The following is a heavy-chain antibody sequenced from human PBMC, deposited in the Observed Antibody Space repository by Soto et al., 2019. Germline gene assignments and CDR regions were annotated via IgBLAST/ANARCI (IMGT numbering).Heavy chain of an antibody. D-gene: IGHD1-26*01. V-gene: IGHV1-8*01. CDR1: GYTFTGYN. CDR3: AGEKVGTTGIDF. J-gene: IGHJ4*02. Sequence: QAQLVQSGAEVKKPGASVKVSCKASGYTFTGYNINWVRQATGQGLEWMGWMNPNSGNTGYAQNFQGRVTMTRDNSITTAYMELTSLRDDDSAVYYRAGEKVGTTGIDFWGQGTLVTVSS. CDR2: MNPNSGNT.